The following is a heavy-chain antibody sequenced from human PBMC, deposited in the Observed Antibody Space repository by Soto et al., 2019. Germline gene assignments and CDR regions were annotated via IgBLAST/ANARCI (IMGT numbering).Heavy chain of an antibody. V-gene: IGHV3-66*01. CDR1: GFTVSSNY. D-gene: IGHD1-26*01. Sequence: GGSLRLSCAASGFTVSSNYMSWVRQAPGKGLEWVSVIYSGGSTYYADSVKGRFTISRDNTENSLYLQMNSLRDEDTAVYSCATDLNWENFWGQGTRVTVSS. CDR3: ATDLNWENF. CDR2: IYSGGST. J-gene: IGHJ4*02.